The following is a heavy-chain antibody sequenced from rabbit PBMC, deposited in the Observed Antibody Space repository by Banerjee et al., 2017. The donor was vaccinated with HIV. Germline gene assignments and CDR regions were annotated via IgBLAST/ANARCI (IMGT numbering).Heavy chain of an antibody. CDR1: GFSFSNKAV. V-gene: IGHV1S45*01. CDR3: ARDPYGTSGGYGL. CDR2: INAITGKA. D-gene: IGHD1-1*01. Sequence: QEQLVESGGGLVQPGGSLKLSCTASGFSFSNKAVMCWVRQAPGKGLEWIACINAITGKAVYASWAKGRFTFSKTSSTTVTLQMTSLTAADTATYFCARDPYGTSGGYGLWGPGTLVTVS. J-gene: IGHJ6*01.